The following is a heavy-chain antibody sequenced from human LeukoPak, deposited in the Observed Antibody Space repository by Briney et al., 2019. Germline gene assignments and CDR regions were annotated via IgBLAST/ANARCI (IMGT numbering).Heavy chain of an antibody. Sequence: GTLSLTCAVSGGSISSPNWWSWVRQPPGKGLEWVGRIKSKTDGGTTDYAAPVKGRFTISRDDSKNTLYLQMNSLKTEDTAVYYCNGITWGQGTLVTVSS. V-gene: IGHV3-15*01. J-gene: IGHJ4*02. D-gene: IGHD3-10*01. CDR2: IKSKTDGGTT. CDR3: NGIT. CDR1: GGSISSPNW.